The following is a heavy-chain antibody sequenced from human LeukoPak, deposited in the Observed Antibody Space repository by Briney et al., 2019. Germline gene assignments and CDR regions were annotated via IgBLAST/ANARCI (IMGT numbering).Heavy chain of an antibody. CDR3: ARAHQYCSGGSCYSVAVQVPDYFDY. CDR1: GFTFSSYA. J-gene: IGHJ4*02. CDR2: ISYDGSNK. Sequence: PGRSLRLSCAASGFTFSSYAMHWVRQAPGKGLEWVAVISYDGSNKYYADSVKGRFTISRDNAKNSLYLQMNSLRAEDTAVYYCARAHQYCSGGSCYSVAVQVPDYFDYWGQGTLVTVSS. V-gene: IGHV3-30-3*01. D-gene: IGHD2-15*01.